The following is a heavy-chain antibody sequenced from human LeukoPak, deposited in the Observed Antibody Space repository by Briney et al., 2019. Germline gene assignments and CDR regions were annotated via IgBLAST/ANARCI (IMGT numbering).Heavy chain of an antibody. CDR1: GFTFSSYE. CDR2: ISSSGSTI. J-gene: IGHJ4*02. V-gene: IGHV3-48*03. Sequence: GGSLRLSCAASGFTFSSYEMNWVRQAPGKGLEWVSYISSSGSTIYYADSVKGRFTISRDNAKNSLYLQMNSLRAEDTVVYYCARDPSYYDSSGAGGYFDYWGQGTLVTVSS. D-gene: IGHD3-22*01. CDR3: ARDPSYYDSSGAGGYFDY.